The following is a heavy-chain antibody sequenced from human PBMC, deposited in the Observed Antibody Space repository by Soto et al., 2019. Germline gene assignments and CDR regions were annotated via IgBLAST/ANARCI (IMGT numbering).Heavy chain of an antibody. D-gene: IGHD2-2*01. J-gene: IGHJ4*02. CDR3: ATPACAATWCSPSHNLDH. CDR1: GGTFVRHV. CDR2: INPLSGIS. Sequence: QVQLVQSGAEVKKPESSVKVSCKTSGGTFVRHVISWVRQAPGQGPEWMGKINPLSGISNYAQKFQDRVTFCADTDSSTAYMELSSLRSDDTAVYYCATPACAATWCSPSHNLDHWGQGTLVTVSS. V-gene: IGHV1-69*09.